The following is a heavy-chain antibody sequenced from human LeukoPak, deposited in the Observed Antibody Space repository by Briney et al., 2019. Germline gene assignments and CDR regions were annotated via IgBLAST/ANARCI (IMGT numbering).Heavy chain of an antibody. CDR3: ARDFTSVFFDY. CDR1: GFTFSSYS. J-gene: IGHJ4*02. Sequence: GGSLRLSCAASGFTFSSYSMNWVRKAPGKGLEWVSYISSSSSTIYYADSVKGRFTISRDNAKNSLYLQMNSLRAEDTAVYYCARDFTSVFFDYWGQGTLVTVSS. CDR2: ISSSSSTI. V-gene: IGHV3-48*04.